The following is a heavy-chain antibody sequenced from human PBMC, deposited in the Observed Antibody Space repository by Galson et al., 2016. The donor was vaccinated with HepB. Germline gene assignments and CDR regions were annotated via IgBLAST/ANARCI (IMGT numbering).Heavy chain of an antibody. V-gene: IGHV3-23*01. Sequence: SLRLSCAASGSIFSGYWMSWVRQAPGKGLQWVSRISGSGVTTSYAYSDKGRFTITRENSRDTQNLEMNSLRDEDPAIYSCAKDSGGHSRSYFWYFDLWGRGTQVTVSS. CDR3: AKDSGGHSRSYFWYFDL. CDR2: ISGSGVTT. J-gene: IGHJ2*01. D-gene: IGHD1-26*01. CDR1: GSIFSGYW.